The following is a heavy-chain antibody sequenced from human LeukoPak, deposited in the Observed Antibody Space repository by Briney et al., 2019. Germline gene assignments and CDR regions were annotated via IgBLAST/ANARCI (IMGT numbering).Heavy chain of an antibody. CDR1: GYTFTSYG. CDR2: INAGNGNT. CDR3: AREYYYDSSGYYPNWFDP. Sequence: ASVKASCKASGYTFTSYGISWVRQAPGQRLEWMGWINAGNGNTKYSQEFQGRVTITRDTSASTAYMELSSLRSEDMAVYYCAREYYYDSSGYYPNWFDPWGQGTLVTVSS. V-gene: IGHV1-3*03. D-gene: IGHD3-22*01. J-gene: IGHJ5*02.